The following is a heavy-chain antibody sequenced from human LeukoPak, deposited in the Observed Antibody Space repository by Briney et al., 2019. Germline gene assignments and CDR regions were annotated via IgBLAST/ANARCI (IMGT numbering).Heavy chain of an antibody. CDR3: AREVSRGTYYIDY. Sequence: PGGSLRLPCAASGFTVSSTYMTWVRQAPGKGLEWVSLIYSGGSTYYADFVKGRFTISRDNSKNTLYLQMNSLRAEDTAVYYCAREVSRGTYYIDYWGQGTLVTVSS. J-gene: IGHJ4*02. CDR2: IYSGGST. D-gene: IGHD5/OR15-5a*01. V-gene: IGHV3-53*01. CDR1: GFTVSSTY.